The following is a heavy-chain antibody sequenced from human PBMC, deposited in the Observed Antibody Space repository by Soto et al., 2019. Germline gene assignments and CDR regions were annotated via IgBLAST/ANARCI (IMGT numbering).Heavy chain of an antibody. D-gene: IGHD2-15*01. CDR2: IIPIFGTA. CDR1: GGSFSSYA. Sequence: SVKVSCKAPGGSFSSYAIIWVRQAPGQGLEWMGGIIPIFGTAKYAQKFQGRVTITADESTSTGYMELSSLRSEDTAVYYCARSQGGSSSLDIYYYYYYGMDVWGQGTTVTVSS. J-gene: IGHJ6*02. V-gene: IGHV1-69*13. CDR3: ARSQGGSSSLDIYYYYYYGMDV.